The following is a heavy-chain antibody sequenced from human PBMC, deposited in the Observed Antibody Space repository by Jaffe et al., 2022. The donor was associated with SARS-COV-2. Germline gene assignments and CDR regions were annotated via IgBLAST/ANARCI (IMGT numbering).Heavy chain of an antibody. CDR3: ARDTTVAAAGTEYYYYYGMDV. J-gene: IGHJ6*02. CDR1: GFTFSSYW. CDR2: IKQDGSEK. V-gene: IGHV3-7*01. Sequence: EVQLVESGGGLVQPGGSLRLSCAASGFTFSSYWMSWVRQAPGKGLEWVANIKQDGSEKYYVDSVKGRFTISRDNAKNSLYLQMNSLRAEDTAVYYCARDTTVAAAGTEYYYYYGMDVWGQGTTVTVSS. D-gene: IGHD6-13*01.